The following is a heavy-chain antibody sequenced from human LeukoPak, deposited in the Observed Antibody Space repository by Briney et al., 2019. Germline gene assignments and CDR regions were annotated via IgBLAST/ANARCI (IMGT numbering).Heavy chain of an antibody. V-gene: IGHV4-34*01. Sequence: SETLSLTCAVYGGSFSGYYWSWIRQPPGKGLEWIGEINHSGSTNYNPSLKSRVTISVDTSKNQFSLKLSSVTAADTAVYYCARGYGDYYGMDVWGQGTTVTVSS. J-gene: IGHJ6*02. D-gene: IGHD4-17*01. CDR1: GGSFSGYY. CDR2: INHSGST. CDR3: ARGYGDYYGMDV.